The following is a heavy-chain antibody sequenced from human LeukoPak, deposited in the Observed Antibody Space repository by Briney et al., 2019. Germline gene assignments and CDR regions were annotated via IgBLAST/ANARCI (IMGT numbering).Heavy chain of an antibody. CDR2: IYYSGST. V-gene: IGHV4-31*09. D-gene: IGHD3-22*01. J-gene: IGHJ4*02. CDR3: RLDSSGYYPDY. CDR1: GGSISSGGYN. Sequence: PSETLSLTCTVSGGSISSGGYNWSWIRQRPGKGLEWIGCIYYSGSTNYNPSPKSRVTISVDTSQKKISLKLSSAAAADTAVYYCRLDSSGYYPDYWGQGTLVTVSS.